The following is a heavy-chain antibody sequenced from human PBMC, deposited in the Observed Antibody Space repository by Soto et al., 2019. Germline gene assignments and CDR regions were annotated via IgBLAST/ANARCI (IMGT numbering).Heavy chain of an antibody. CDR2: IYYSGST. CDR3: ARYGDWQGWTIAC. Sequence: SETLSLTCTVSGGSISNYYWSWIRQSPGKGLEWIGYIYYSGSTSYNPSLQSRVTISVDRSKNEFSLKLSSVTAADTAVYYCARYGDWQGWTIACRGPGTPVTVSS. V-gene: IGHV4-59*01. CDR1: GGSISNYY. J-gene: IGHJ1*01. D-gene: IGHD2-21*02.